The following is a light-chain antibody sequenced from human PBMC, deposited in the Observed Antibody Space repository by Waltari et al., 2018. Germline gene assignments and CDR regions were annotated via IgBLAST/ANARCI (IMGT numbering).Light chain of an antibody. CDR3: AAWDDGLTGVV. J-gene: IGLJ3*02. CDR2: FNS. V-gene: IGLV1-44*01. Sequence: QSVLTQPPSASGTPGQRVTISCSGSSSNIGTSPVTWYQHVSGTAPKLLIHFNSRRPSGVPDRFSGSKSGTSASLAISGLQSEDEADYYCAAWDDGLTGVVFGGGTKLTVL. CDR1: SSNIGTSP.